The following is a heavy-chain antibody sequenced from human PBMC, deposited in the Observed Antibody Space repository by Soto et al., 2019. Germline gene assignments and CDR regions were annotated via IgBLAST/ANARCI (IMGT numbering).Heavy chain of an antibody. CDR3: ARDLGGSLDY. D-gene: IGHD1-26*01. CDR2: ISSDVSDK. Sequence: YXRXSCAASGFTFSXSAVHLFRQAPGKGLDWVALISSDVSDKYYSDSVKVRFTISRDNSKNTLYLKMNSLRTEDTAVYYCARDLGGSLDYWGQGTLGTVS. V-gene: IGHV3-30*14. J-gene: IGHJ4*02. CDR1: GFTFSXSA.